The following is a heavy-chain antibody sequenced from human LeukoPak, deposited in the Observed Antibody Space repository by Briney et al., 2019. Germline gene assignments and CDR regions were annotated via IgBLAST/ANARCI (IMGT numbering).Heavy chain of an antibody. CDR2: ISSSSSYI. CDR1: GFTFSSYS. V-gene: IGHV3-21*01. D-gene: IGHD1/OR15-1a*01. J-gene: IGHJ6*03. Sequence: GGPLRLSCAASGFTFSSYSMNWVRQAPGKGLEWVSSISSSSSYIYYADSVKGRFTISRDNAKNSLYLQMNSLRAEDTAVYYCARDLEHDYMDVWGKGTTVTVSS. CDR3: ARDLEHDYMDV.